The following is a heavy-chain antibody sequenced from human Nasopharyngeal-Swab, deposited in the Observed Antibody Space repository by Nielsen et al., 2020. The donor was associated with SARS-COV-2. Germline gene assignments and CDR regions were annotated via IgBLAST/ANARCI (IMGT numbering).Heavy chain of an antibody. V-gene: IGHV1-18*01. CDR2: ISAYNGNT. CDR1: GYTFTSYG. D-gene: IGHD3-10*01. J-gene: IGHJ6*02. CDR3: ARDNFAITMVRGVIIHEDYYGMDV. Sequence: ASVKVSCKASGYTFTSYGISWVRQAPGQGLEWMGWISAYNGNTNYAQKLQGRVTMTTDTSTSTAYMELRSLRSDDTAVYYCARDNFAITMVRGVIIHEDYYGMDVWGQGTTVTVSS.